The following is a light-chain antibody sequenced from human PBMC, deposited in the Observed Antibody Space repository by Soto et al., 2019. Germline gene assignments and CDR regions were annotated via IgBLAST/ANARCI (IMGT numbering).Light chain of an antibody. J-gene: IGKJ2*01. CDR3: QKYDIAPYT. CDR1: QDISNY. V-gene: IGKV1-27*01. CDR2: AAS. Sequence: DIQMTQSPSSLSASVGDRVTITCRASQDISNYLAWYQQKSGRLPKLLIYAASILQAGVPSRFSGSASGTDFTLTISSLQPEDVATYYCQKYDIAPYTFGQGTKVDIK.